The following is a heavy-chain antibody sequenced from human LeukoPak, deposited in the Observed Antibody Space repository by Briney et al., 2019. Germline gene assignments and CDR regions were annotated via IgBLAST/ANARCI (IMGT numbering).Heavy chain of an antibody. CDR3: ARLRYTYGYFDF. V-gene: IGHV5-51*01. Sequence: GESLKISCRGSGYSFTTYWVGWVRQMPEKGLEWMGTIYPGDSDTRYSPSFQGQVTMSADKSTSTAYLQWSSLKASDTAMYYCARLRYTYGYFDFWGQGTLVTVSS. J-gene: IGHJ4*02. CDR1: GYSFTTYW. CDR2: IYPGDSDT. D-gene: IGHD5-18*01.